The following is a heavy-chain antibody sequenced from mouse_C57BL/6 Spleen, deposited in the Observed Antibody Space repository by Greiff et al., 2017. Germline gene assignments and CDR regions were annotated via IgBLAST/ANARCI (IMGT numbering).Heavy chain of an antibody. Sequence: VQRVESGAELVKPGASVKLSCKASGYTFTEYTIHWVKQRPGQGLEWIGWFYPGSGSIKYNEKFKDKATLTADKSSSTVYMELSRLTSEDSAVYFCASHEALTGNFDYWGQGTTLTVSS. CDR3: ASHEALTGNFDY. D-gene: IGHD4-1*01. CDR2: FYPGSGSI. J-gene: IGHJ2*01. V-gene: IGHV1-62-2*01. CDR1: GYTFTEYT.